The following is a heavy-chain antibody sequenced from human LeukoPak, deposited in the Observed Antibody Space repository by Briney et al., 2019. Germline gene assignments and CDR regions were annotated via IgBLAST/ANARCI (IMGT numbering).Heavy chain of an antibody. CDR1: GGSFSGYY. CDR2: INHSGST. Sequence: PSETLSLTCAVYGGSFSGYYWSWIRQPPGKGLEWIGEINHSGSTNYNPSLKSRVTIPVDTSKNQFSLKLSSVTAADTAVYYCARGVGFGVVIIPPYFDYWGQGTLVTVSS. J-gene: IGHJ4*02. CDR3: ARGVGFGVVIIPPYFDY. D-gene: IGHD3-3*01. V-gene: IGHV4-34*01.